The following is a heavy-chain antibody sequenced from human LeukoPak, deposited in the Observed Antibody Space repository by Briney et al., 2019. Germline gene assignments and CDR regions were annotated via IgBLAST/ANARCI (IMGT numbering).Heavy chain of an antibody. Sequence: SETLSLTFTVSGGSISSSYWSWIRQSPGKGLEWIGYIYYSGSTNYNPSLKSRVIMSVDTSKNQFSLKLSSGTAADTAVFYCGGVAVEATGRDYFDYGGQGILVTVS. CDR2: IYYSGST. J-gene: IGHJ4*02. D-gene: IGHD1-26*01. CDR3: GGVAVEATGRDYFDY. V-gene: IGHV4-59*01. CDR1: GGSISSSY.